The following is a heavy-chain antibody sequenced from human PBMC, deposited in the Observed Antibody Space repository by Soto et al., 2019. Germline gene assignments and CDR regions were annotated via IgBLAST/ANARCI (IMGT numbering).Heavy chain of an antibody. CDR1: GDTFSSQY. J-gene: IGHJ5*02. Sequence: QVQLVQSGAEVKKPGASMKVSCKSFGDTFSSQYIHWVRQAPGQGLEWVGLINPSRATTTISQKFQGRVTLTSDTSTRTVYMELSSLRSDDTAIYFCVGGADLEGRYNWCDPWGQGTLVTVSS. CDR3: VGGADLEGRYNWCDP. V-gene: IGHV1-46*01. D-gene: IGHD3-3*01. CDR2: INPSRATT.